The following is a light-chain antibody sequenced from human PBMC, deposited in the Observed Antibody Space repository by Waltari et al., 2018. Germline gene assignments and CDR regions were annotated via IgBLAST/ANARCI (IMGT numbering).Light chain of an antibody. Sequence: EIVLTQSPATLSLSPGETATLSCRASQSVGRSLALYQQKPGQAPRLLIYNIFNRATGIPDRFSGSGSGTDFTLTISRLEPEDFVVYYCQHYVRLPATFGQGTKVEIK. V-gene: IGKV3-20*01. CDR2: NIF. CDR1: QSVGRS. J-gene: IGKJ1*01. CDR3: QHYVRLPAT.